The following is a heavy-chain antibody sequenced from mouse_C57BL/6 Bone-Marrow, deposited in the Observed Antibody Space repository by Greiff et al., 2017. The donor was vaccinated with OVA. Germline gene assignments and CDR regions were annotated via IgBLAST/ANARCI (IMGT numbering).Heavy chain of an antibody. D-gene: IGHD2-3*01. J-gene: IGHJ3*01. CDR1: GYSFTDYN. CDR2: INPNYGTT. Sequence: EVQLQESGPELVKPGASVKISCKASGYSFTDYNMNWVKQSNGKSLEWIGVINPNYGTTSYNQKFKGKATLTVDQSSSTAYMQLNRLTSEDAAVYYCAREGDDGYYPWFAYWGQGTLVTVSA. CDR3: AREGDDGYYPWFAY. V-gene: IGHV1-39*01.